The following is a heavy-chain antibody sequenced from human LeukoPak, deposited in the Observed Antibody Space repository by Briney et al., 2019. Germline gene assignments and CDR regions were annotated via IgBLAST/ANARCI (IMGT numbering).Heavy chain of an antibody. CDR2: FDPEDGET. CDR1: GYTFTSYG. J-gene: IGHJ4*02. V-gene: IGHV1-24*01. D-gene: IGHD3-22*01. Sequence: GASVKVSCKASGYTFTSYGISWVRQAPGKGLEWMGGFDPEDGETIYAQKFQGRVTMTEDTSTDTAYMELSSLRSEDTAVYYCATTSYFRGYYDSSGYLHFDYWGQGTLVTVSS. CDR3: ATTSYFRGYYDSSGYLHFDY.